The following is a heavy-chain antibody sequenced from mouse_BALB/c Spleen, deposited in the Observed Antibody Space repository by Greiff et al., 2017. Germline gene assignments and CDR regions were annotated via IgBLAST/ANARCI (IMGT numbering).Heavy chain of an antibody. D-gene: IGHD6-5*01. V-gene: IGHV5-6-5*01. CDR2: ISSGGST. J-gene: IGHJ2*01. CDR3: ARGSYALDY. CDR1: GFTFSSYA. Sequence: EVQLVESGGGLVKPGGSLKLSCAASGFTFSSYAMSWVRQTPEKRLEWVASISSGGSTYYPDSVKGRFTISRDNARNILYLQMSSLRSEDTAMYYCARGSYALDYWGQGTTLTVSS.